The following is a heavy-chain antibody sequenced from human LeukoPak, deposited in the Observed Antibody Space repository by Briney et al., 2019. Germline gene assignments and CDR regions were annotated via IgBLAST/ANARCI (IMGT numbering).Heavy chain of an antibody. CDR3: ARYNDILIGDSYDI. CDR2: ISGSGTDT. V-gene: IGHV3-23*01. Sequence: PGGSLRLSCGGSGFTFSSYAMSWVRQAPGKGLEWVSAISGSGTDTFYANSVKGRFTISRDNPKNALYLQMNSLRVEDTAVYYCARYNDILIGDSYDIWGQGTKVTVSS. CDR1: GFTFSSYA. D-gene: IGHD3-9*01. J-gene: IGHJ3*02.